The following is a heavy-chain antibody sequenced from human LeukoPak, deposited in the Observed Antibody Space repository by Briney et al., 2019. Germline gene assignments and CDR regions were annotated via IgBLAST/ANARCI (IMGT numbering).Heavy chain of an antibody. J-gene: IGHJ4*02. Sequence: SETLSLTCTVSGGSISSGDYYWSWIRQPPGKGLEWIGYIYYSGSTYYNPSLKSRVTISVDTSKNQFSLKLSSVTAADTAVYYCARIALYYDFWSGYYFDYWGQGTLVTVSS. D-gene: IGHD3-3*01. CDR2: IYYSGST. CDR3: ARIALYYDFWSGYYFDY. V-gene: IGHV4-30-4*01. CDR1: GGSISSGDYY.